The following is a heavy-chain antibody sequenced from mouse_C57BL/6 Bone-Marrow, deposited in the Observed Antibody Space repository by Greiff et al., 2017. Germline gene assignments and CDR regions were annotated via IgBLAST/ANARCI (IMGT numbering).Heavy chain of an antibody. CDR1: GYTFTSYW. D-gene: IGHD2-1*01. CDR3: ARGWNSMVTTKGFAY. Sequence: QVQLQQPGAELVMPGASVKLSCKASGYTFTSYWMHWVKQRPGQGLEWIGEIDPSDSYTKYNQKFKGKSTLTVDKSSSTAYMQLSSLTSEDSAVYYCARGWNSMVTTKGFAYWGQGTLVTVSA. J-gene: IGHJ3*01. CDR2: IDPSDSYT. V-gene: IGHV1-69*01.